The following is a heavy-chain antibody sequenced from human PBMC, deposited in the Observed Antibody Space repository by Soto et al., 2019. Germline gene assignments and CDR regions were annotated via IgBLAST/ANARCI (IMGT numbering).Heavy chain of an antibody. V-gene: IGHV3-23*01. CDR3: AKLIVVVPAANNWFDP. Sequence: GGSLRLSCAASGFTFSSYAMSWVCQAPGKGLEWVSAISGSGGSTYYADSVKGRFTTSRDNSKNTLYLQMNSLRAEDTAVYYCAKLIVVVPAANNWFDPWGQGTLVTVSS. CDR1: GFTFSSYA. CDR2: ISGSGGST. J-gene: IGHJ5*02. D-gene: IGHD2-2*01.